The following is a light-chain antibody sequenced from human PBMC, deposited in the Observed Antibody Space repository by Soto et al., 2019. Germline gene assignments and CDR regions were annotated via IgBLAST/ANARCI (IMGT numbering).Light chain of an antibody. V-gene: IGKV3-11*01. Sequence: EIVLTQSPGTLALSPGERATLSCRASQSVYNNYLAWYQHKPGQAPRLLIYDASNRATGIPARFSGSGFGTDFTLTISSLEPEDFAVYYCQQRSKWRTFGQGTKVDIK. CDR1: QSVYNNY. CDR2: DAS. CDR3: QQRSKWRT. J-gene: IGKJ1*01.